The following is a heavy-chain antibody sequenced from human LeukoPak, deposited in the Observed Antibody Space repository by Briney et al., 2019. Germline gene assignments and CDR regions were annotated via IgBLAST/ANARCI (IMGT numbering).Heavy chain of an antibody. D-gene: IGHD2-2*01. CDR2: IIPIFGTA. CDR1: GGTFSSYA. CDR3: ARGAVPAAIWGSYYYYYMDV. V-gene: IGHV1-69*05. J-gene: IGHJ6*03. Sequence: ASVKVSCKASGGTFSSYAISWVRQAPGQGLEWMGGIIPIFGTANYAQKFQGRVAITTDESTSTAYMELSSLRSEDTAVYYCARGAVPAAIWGSYYYYYMDVWGKGTTVTVSS.